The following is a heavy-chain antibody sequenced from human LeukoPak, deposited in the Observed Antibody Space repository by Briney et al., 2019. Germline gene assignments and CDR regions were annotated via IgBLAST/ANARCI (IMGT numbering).Heavy chain of an antibody. J-gene: IGHJ5*02. CDR1: GGTFSSYA. D-gene: IGHD2-2*01. CDR3: ARGGEVPAANWFDP. V-gene: IGHV1-69*01. CDR2: IMPIFGTA. Sequence: SVKVSCQASGGTFSSYAISWVRQAPGQGREWMGGIMPIFGTANYAQKFPGRVTSTADESTSTAYMELSSLRSEDTAVYYCARGGEVPAANWFDPWGQGTLVTVSS.